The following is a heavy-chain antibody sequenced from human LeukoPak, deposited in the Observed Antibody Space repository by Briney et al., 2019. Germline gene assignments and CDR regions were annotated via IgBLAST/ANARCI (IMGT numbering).Heavy chain of an antibody. CDR3: AAVGPDYVNWFDP. CDR2: IVVGSGNT. V-gene: IGHV1-58*02. CDR1: GFAFTSSA. D-gene: IGHD4-17*01. Sequence: SVKVSCKASGFAFTSSAMQWVRQARGQRLEWIGWIVVGSGNTNYAQKFQERVTITRDMSTSTAYMELSSLRSEDTAVYYCAAVGPDYVNWFDPWGQGTLVTVSS. J-gene: IGHJ5*02.